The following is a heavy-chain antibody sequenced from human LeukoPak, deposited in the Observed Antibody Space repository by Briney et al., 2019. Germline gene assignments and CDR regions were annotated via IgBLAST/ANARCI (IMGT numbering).Heavy chain of an antibody. V-gene: IGHV3-64D*09. CDR3: VKDCSRDWNGHWFDS. Sequence: GGSLRLSCSASGFTFSNYVMHWVRQAPGKGLEYVSATSTNGDTTYYTDSVKGRFTISRDNSKNTLSLQMSSLRAEDTAVYFCVKDCSRDWNGHWFDSWGQGSLVTVSS. J-gene: IGHJ5*01. CDR2: TSTNGDTT. D-gene: IGHD2-21*02. CDR1: GFTFSNYV.